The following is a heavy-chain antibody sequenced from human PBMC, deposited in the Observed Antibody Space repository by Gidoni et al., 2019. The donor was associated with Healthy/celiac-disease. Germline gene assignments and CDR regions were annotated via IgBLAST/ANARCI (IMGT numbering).Heavy chain of an antibody. CDR1: GGTFSSDP. V-gene: IGHV1-69*02. CDR2: IIPILGIA. Sequence: QVQLVQSGAEVKKPGSSVKVSCKASGGTFSSDPISWVRQAPGQGLEWLGRIIPILGIANNAQKYQGRVTITADKSTSTAYMELRSLRCEDTAVYYCARGRNYYYGANRDDAFDIWGQGTMVTVSS. J-gene: IGHJ3*02. D-gene: IGHD3-10*01. CDR3: ARGRNYYYGANRDDAFDI.